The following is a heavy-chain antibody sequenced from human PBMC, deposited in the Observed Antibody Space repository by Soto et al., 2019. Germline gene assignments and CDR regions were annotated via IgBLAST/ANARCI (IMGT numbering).Heavy chain of an antibody. D-gene: IGHD3-9*01. J-gene: IGHJ4*02. Sequence: PSETLSLTCTVSGGSITSGGYYWSWIRQHPGKGLEWIGYIDYSGSTDYNPSLKSRVTISVDTSKNLLSLKVSSVTAADTAVYYCARAPRYFDILTGSYYSDYWGQGTLVTVSS. V-gene: IGHV4-31*03. CDR1: GGSITSGGYY. CDR2: IDYSGST. CDR3: ARAPRYFDILTGSYYSDY.